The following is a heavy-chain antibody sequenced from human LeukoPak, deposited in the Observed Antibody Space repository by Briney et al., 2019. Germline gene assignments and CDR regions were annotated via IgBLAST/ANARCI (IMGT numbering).Heavy chain of an antibody. Sequence: GGSLRLSCAASGFTFSDYYMSWVRQAPGKGREWVSYISSSGSTRHYADSVKGRFTISRDSAKNSLYLQMNSLGAEDTAVYYCARNWNSAFDCGQGTLVTVSS. V-gene: IGHV3-11*04. CDR2: ISSSGSTR. J-gene: IGHJ4*02. CDR3: ARNWNSAFD. D-gene: IGHD1-7*01. CDR1: GFTFSDYY.